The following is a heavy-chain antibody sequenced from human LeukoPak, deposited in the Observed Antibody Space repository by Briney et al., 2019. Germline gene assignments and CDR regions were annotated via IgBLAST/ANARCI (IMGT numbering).Heavy chain of an antibody. CDR2: IKQDRSEK. CDR1: GFTFSNYW. J-gene: IGHJ4*02. V-gene: IGHV3-7*01. D-gene: IGHD6-19*01. CDR3: ARYRLVWLPAPVFDY. Sequence: PGGSLRLSCAASGFTFSNYWMSWVRQAPGKGLEWVANIKQDRSEKYYVDSVKGRFTISRDNAKNSLFLQMNSLRAEDTAVYYCARYRLVWLPAPVFDYWGPGTLVTVSS.